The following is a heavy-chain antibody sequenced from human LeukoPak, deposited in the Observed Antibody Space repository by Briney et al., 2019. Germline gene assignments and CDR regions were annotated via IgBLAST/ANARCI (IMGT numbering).Heavy chain of an antibody. Sequence: GGSLSLSCAASGFTVITNYMSWVRQAPGKGLEWVSVVYADGSTYYADSVKGRFSISRDNSKNTLFLQMSSLRAEDTAVYYCARDSLVGAGLGRYFDYWGQGTLVTVSS. D-gene: IGHD1-26*01. J-gene: IGHJ4*02. V-gene: IGHV3-66*02. CDR3: ARDSLVGAGLGRYFDY. CDR1: GFTVITNY. CDR2: VYADGST.